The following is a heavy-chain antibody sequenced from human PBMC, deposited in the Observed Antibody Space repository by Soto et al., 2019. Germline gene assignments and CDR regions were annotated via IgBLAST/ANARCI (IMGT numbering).Heavy chain of an antibody. D-gene: IGHD4-17*01. Sequence: PSETLSLTCTVSGGSISNHYWSWIRQPPGKGLEWIGYIYYSGSTNYNPSLKSRVTISVDTSKNQFSLKLSSVTAADTAVYYCARGRTTTVTTLAYFDYWGQGTLVTVSS. CDR3: ARGRTTTVTTLAYFDY. J-gene: IGHJ4*02. V-gene: IGHV4-59*11. CDR2: IYYSGST. CDR1: GGSISNHY.